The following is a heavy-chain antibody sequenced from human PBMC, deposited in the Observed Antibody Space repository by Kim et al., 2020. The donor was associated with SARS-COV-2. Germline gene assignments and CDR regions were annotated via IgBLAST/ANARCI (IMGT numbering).Heavy chain of an antibody. D-gene: IGHD2-15*01. CDR2: VYYTGRA. Sequence: SETLSLTCTVSGDSVSSSAHYWGWIRQPPGKGLEWIGNVYYTGRAYYNPSLNGRGTIFGETSRNQLSLHLSAVTAADTAVYFCARVGYCSRGTRSQPPFNYWGQGTLVTVSS. V-gene: IGHV4-39*02. CDR3: ARVGYCSRGTRSQPPFNY. CDR1: GDSVSSSAHY. J-gene: IGHJ4*02.